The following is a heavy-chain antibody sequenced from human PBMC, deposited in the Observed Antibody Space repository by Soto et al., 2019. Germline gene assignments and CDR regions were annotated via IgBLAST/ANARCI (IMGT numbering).Heavy chain of an antibody. J-gene: IGHJ3*02. CDR1: GGTFSSYA. V-gene: IGHV1-69*01. Sequence: QVQLVQSGAEVKKPGSSVKVSCKASGGTFSSYAISWVRQAPGQGLEWMGGIIPIFGTANYAQKFQGRVTITADESTSTAYMELSSLRAEDTAVYYCARGFLVYCSSTSCYNAFDIWGQGTIVNVSS. D-gene: IGHD2-2*02. CDR3: ARGFLVYCSSTSCYNAFDI. CDR2: IIPIFGTA.